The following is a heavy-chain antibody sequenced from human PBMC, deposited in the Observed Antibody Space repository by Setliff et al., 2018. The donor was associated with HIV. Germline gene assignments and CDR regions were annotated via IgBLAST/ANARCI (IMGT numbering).Heavy chain of an antibody. D-gene: IGHD3-10*01. J-gene: IGHJ4*02. CDR3: ARAVPSYYYGSGSISPSFDY. CDR1: GGSISSSSYY. V-gene: IGHV4-39*01. Sequence: SETLSLTCTVSGGSISSSSYYWGWIRQPPGKGLEWIGSIYYSGSTYYNPSLKSRVPISVDTSKNQFSLKLSSVTAAHTAVYYCARAVPSYYYGSGSISPSFDYWGQGTLVTVSS. CDR2: IYYSGST.